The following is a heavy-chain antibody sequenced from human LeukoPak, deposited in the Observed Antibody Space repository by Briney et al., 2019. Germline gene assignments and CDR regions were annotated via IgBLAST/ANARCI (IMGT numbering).Heavy chain of an antibody. V-gene: IGHV1-3*03. CDR3: ARERGIRDAFDF. CDR2: ISVGNGDS. D-gene: IGHD1-14*01. Sequence: ASVKASCKASGYTFTSYTIHWVRQAPGQSLEWMGWISVGNGDSKCSQEFQGRVTLTRDTSATTAYLEVSSLRPEGMAVYYCARERGIRDAFDFWGQGTMVTVSS. CDR1: GYTFTSYT. J-gene: IGHJ3*01.